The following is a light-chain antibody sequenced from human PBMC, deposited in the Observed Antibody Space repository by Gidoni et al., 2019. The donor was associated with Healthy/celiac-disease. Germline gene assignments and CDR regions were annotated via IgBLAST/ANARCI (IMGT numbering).Light chain of an antibody. CDR2: DAS. Sequence: EIVLTQSPATLSLSPGERATLSCRASQSVSSYLAWYQQKPGQAPRLHIYDASNRATGIPARFSGSGSGTDFTLTISSLEPEDFAVYCCQQRSNWPSTFGGGTKVEIK. CDR3: QQRSNWPST. V-gene: IGKV3-11*01. CDR1: QSVSSY. J-gene: IGKJ4*01.